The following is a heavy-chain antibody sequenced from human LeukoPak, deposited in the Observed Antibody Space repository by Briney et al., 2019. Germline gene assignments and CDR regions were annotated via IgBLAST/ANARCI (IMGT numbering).Heavy chain of an antibody. D-gene: IGHD6-13*01. CDR3: AKDILSSSWYGTPFYY. V-gene: IGHV3-23*01. J-gene: IGHJ4*02. CDR1: GFTFSSYA. CDR2: ISGSGGST. Sequence: GGSLRLSCAASGFTFSSYAMSWVRQAPGKGLEWVSAISGSGGSTYYADSVKGRFTISRDNSKNTLYLQMNSLRAEDTAVYYCAKDILSSSWYGTPFYYWGQGTLVTVSS.